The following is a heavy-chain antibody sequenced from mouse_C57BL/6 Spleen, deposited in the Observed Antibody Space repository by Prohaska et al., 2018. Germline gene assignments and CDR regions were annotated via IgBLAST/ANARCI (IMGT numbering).Heavy chain of an antibody. CDR2: INPNYGTT. V-gene: IGHV1-39*01. CDR3: ASSHWYFDV. D-gene: IGHD6-1*01. Sequence: WVKQSNGKSLESIGVINPNYGTTSYNQKFKGKATLTVDQSSSTAYMQLNSLTSEDSAVYYCASSHWYFDVWGTGTTVTVSS. J-gene: IGHJ1*03.